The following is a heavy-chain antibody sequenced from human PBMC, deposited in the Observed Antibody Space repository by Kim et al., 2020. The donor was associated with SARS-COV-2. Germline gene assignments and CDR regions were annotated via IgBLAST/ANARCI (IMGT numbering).Heavy chain of an antibody. CDR3: ARDSYCSSTSCYFHYYGMDV. J-gene: IGHJ6*02. V-gene: IGHV4-4*07. Sequence: SETLSLTCTVSGGSISSYYWSWIRQPAGKGLEWIGRIYTSGSTNYNPSLKSRVTMSVDTSKNQFSLKLSSVTAADTAVYYCARDSYCSSTSCYFHYYGMDVWGQGTTVTVSS. CDR1: GGSISSYY. D-gene: IGHD2-2*01. CDR2: IYTSGST.